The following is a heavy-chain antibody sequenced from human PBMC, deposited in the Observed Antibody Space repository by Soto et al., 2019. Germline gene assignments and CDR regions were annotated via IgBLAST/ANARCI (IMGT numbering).Heavy chain of an antibody. Sequence: GGSLGLSCAASGFTFSSYAMTWVRQAPGKGLEWVSTVSGSGETTYYTDSVKGRFTISGDNSKSTLYLQMTSLRGEDTAVYYCGKATNFGVGPNYHSSNAMDV. CDR1: GFTFSSYA. V-gene: IGHV3-23*01. J-gene: IGHJ6*01. D-gene: IGHD3-3*01. CDR3: GKATNFGVGPNYHSSNAMDV. CDR2: VSGSGETT.